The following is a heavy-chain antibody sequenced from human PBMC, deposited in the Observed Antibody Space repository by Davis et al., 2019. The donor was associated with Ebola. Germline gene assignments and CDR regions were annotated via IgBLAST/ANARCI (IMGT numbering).Heavy chain of an antibody. CDR3: ARGVVVPANIDY. CDR1: GGSISSYY. J-gene: IGHJ4*02. D-gene: IGHD2-2*01. V-gene: IGHV4-59*12. Sequence: PSETLSLTCTVSGGSISSYYWSWIRQPPGKGLEWIGYIYYSGSTNYNPSLKSRVTISVDTSKNQFSLKLSSVTAADTAVYYCARGVVVPANIDYWGQGTLVTVSS. CDR2: IYYSGST.